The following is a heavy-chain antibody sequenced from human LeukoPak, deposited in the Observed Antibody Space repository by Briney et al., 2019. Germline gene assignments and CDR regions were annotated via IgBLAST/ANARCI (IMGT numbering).Heavy chain of an antibody. Sequence: PSETLSPTCAVSGGSISSGGYSWSWIRQPPGKGLEWIGYIYHSGSTYYNPSLKSRVTISVDRSKNQFSLKLSSVTAADTAVYYCARGTPHDYGDYLGAFDIWGQGTMVTVSS. CDR3: ARGTPHDYGDYLGAFDI. CDR1: GGSISSGGYS. J-gene: IGHJ3*02. V-gene: IGHV4-30-2*01. CDR2: IYHSGST. D-gene: IGHD4-17*01.